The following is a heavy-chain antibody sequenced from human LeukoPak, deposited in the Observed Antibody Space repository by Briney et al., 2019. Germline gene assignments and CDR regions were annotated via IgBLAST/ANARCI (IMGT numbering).Heavy chain of an antibody. D-gene: IGHD2-15*01. V-gene: IGHV1-2*06. CDR2: INPNSGGT. CDR1: GYTSTGYY. J-gene: IGHJ3*02. CDR3: ARVGDVVVVAATDDAFDI. Sequence: VASVKVSCKASGYTSTGYYMHWVRQAPGQGLEWMGRINPNSGGTNYAQKFQGRVTMTRDTSISTAYMELSRLRFDDTAVYYCARVGDVVVVAATDDAFDIWGQGTMVTVSS.